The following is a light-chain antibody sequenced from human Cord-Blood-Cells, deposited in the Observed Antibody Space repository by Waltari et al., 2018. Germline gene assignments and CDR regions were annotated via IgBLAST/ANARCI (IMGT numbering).Light chain of an antibody. CDR3: QQYYSTPPWT. CDR2: WAS. J-gene: IGKJ1*01. CDR1: QSVLYSSNNKNY. Sequence: DIVMTQSPDSLAVSLGERATINCKSSQSVLYSSNNKNYLAWYQQKPGQPPKLLIYWASTRESGVPDRCSGSGSWTDFTLTISSRQAEDVAVYYCQQYYSTPPWTFGQGTKVEIK. V-gene: IGKV4-1*01.